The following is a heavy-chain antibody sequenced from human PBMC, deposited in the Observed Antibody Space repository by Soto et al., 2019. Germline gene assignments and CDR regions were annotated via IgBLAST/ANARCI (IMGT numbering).Heavy chain of an antibody. Sequence: ASVKVSCKASGYTFTSYAMHWVRQAPGQRLEWMGWINAGNGNTKYSQKLQGRVTITTDTSASTAYMELRSLRSDDTAVYYCAAGTERQVDYWGQGTLVTVSS. CDR2: INAGNGNT. D-gene: IGHD3-10*01. V-gene: IGHV1-3*01. J-gene: IGHJ4*02. CDR3: AAGTERQVDY. CDR1: GYTFTSYA.